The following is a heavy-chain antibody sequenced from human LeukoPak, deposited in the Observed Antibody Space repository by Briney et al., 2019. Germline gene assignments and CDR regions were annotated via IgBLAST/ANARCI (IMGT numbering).Heavy chain of an antibody. CDR3: ANRGRGSSWYVFDY. D-gene: IGHD6-13*01. V-gene: IGHV3-30*02. CDR1: GFTFSSYG. Sequence: GGSLRLSCAASGFTFSSYGMHWVRQAPGKGLEGVAFIRYDGSNKYYADSVKGGFTISRDNSKNTLYLQMNSLRAEDTAVYYCANRGRGSSWYVFDYWGQGTLVTVSS. J-gene: IGHJ4*02. CDR2: IRYDGSNK.